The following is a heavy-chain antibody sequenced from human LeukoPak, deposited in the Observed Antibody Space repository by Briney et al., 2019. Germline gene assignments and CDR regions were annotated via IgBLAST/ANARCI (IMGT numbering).Heavy chain of an antibody. CDR2: IIPIFGTA. V-gene: IGHV1-69*05. D-gene: IGHD6-19*01. J-gene: IGHJ3*02. Sequence: SVKVSCKASGGTFSSYAISWVRQAPGQGLEWMGGIIPIFGTANYAQKFQGRVTITTDESTSTAYMELSSLRSEDTAVYYCARARYAVARTRDAFDIWGQGTMVTVSS. CDR3: ARARYAVARTRDAFDI. CDR1: GGTFSSYA.